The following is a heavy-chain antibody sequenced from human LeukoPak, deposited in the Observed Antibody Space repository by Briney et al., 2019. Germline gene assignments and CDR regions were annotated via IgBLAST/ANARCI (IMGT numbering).Heavy chain of an antibody. CDR2: ISYSGGT. CDR1: GVSMRGYY. Sequence: SETLSLTCIVSGVSMRGYYLTWIRQPPGKGLEWIGYISYSGGTNYNPSLESRVTMSVYTSKNEFSLYVNSVTVADTAIYYCARRAIPSEPHYLDFWGQGILVTVSS. D-gene: IGHD2-2*02. CDR3: ARRAIPSEPHYLDF. J-gene: IGHJ4*02. V-gene: IGHV4-59*08.